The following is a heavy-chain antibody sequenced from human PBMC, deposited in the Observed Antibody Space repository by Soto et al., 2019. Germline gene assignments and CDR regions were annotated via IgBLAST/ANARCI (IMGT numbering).Heavy chain of an antibody. CDR1: GFTFSGYA. D-gene: IGHD4-17*01. V-gene: IGHV3-30-3*01. Sequence: GGSLRLSCAASGFTFSGYAMHWVRQAPGKGLEWVAVISYDGSNKYYADSVKGRFTISRDNSKNTLYLQMNSLRAEDTAVYYCARDGHTAEGHYYYGMDVWGQGTTVTVSS. J-gene: IGHJ6*02. CDR2: ISYDGSNK. CDR3: ARDGHTAEGHYYYGMDV.